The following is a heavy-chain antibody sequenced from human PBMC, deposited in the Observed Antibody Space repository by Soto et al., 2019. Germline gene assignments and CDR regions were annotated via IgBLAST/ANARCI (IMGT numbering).Heavy chain of an antibody. CDR1: GFTFSTYA. Sequence: EVQLLESGGGLVQPGGSLRLSCAASGFTFSTYAMSWVRQAPWKGLEWVSTITTSGGNTYYADSVQGRFTISRDNSKNTLYLQMNSLRAEDTAVYYCAGRYCTNGVCYTNYYYYIDVWGKGTTVTVYS. J-gene: IGHJ6*03. V-gene: IGHV3-23*01. D-gene: IGHD2-8*01. CDR2: ITTSGGNT. CDR3: AGRYCTNGVCYTNYYYYIDV.